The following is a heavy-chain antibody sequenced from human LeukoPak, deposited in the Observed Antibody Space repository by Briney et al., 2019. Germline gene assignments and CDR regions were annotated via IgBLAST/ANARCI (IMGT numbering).Heavy chain of an antibody. D-gene: IGHD3-10*01. CDR2: TSTNNRNT. V-gene: IGHV1-18*01. Sequence: ASVKVSCKASGYTFLSHVFSWVRQAPGQRLEWMGWTSTNNRNTNYAQRLQGRVTMTTDTSTNAAYMELRTLRSDDTAVYYCARSRAVVSSSLYYYYMDVWGKGTTIIVSS. J-gene: IGHJ6*03. CDR3: ARSRAVVSSSLYYYYMDV. CDR1: GYTFLSHV.